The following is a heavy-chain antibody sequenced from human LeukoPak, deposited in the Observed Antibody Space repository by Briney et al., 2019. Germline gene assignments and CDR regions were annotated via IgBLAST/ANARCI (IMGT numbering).Heavy chain of an antibody. CDR1: GFTFSSYS. J-gene: IGHJ2*01. Sequence: PGGSLRLSCAASGFTFSSYSMNWVRQAPGKGLERVSSISSSSSYIYYADSVKGRFTISRDNAKNSLYLQMNSLRAEDTAVYYCARDRRDIGAAWSFDLWGRGTLVTVSS. D-gene: IGHD2-15*01. CDR3: ARDRRDIGAAWSFDL. V-gene: IGHV3-21*01. CDR2: ISSSSSYI.